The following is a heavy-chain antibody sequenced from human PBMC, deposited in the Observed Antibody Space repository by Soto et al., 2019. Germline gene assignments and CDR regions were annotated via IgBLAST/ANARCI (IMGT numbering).Heavy chain of an antibody. CDR2: SSSSGST. CDR1: GGSINSREFY. V-gene: IGHV4-30-4*01. CDR3: ARENGASWYFDL. D-gene: IGHD4-17*01. Sequence: QVQLQESGPGLVKPSQTLSLTCSVSGGSINSREFYWSWIRQPPGKGLEWLGYSSSSGSTYYNPSLKSRGTISVDTTENQFSLRLTSVTAEDTAVYYCARENGASWYFDLWGRGTLVTVSS. J-gene: IGHJ2*01.